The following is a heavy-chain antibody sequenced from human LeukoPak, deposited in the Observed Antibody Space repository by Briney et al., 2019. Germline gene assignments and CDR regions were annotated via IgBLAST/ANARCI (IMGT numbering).Heavy chain of an antibody. D-gene: IGHD6-13*01. CDR1: GGTFSNYA. CDR3: ARDKQPYDAFDI. CDR2: IIPVLGLT. Sequence: SVKVSCKASGGTFSNYAIFWVRQAPGQGLEWMGRIIPVLGLTNNAQKFQGRVTITADRSTSTAYMELSSLRSEDTAVYYCARDKQPYDAFDIWGQGTMVTVSS. V-gene: IGHV1-69*04. J-gene: IGHJ3*02.